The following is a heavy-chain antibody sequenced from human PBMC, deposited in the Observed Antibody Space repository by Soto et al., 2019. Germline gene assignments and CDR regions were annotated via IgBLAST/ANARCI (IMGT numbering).Heavy chain of an antibody. CDR1: GFSLTTGRMG. V-gene: IGHV2-26*03. CDR2: IFSNNER. Sequence: QVTLKESGPVVVRATETLTLTCSISGFSLTTGRMGVSWIRQPPGKALQWLAHIFSNNERSFSTALPNGMSIFADTSKGLVVFTMTNVGPVDTGTYFCARLVADSSYYYYGLDVWGQGASVTVS. CDR3: ARLVADSSYYYYGLDV. J-gene: IGHJ6*02. D-gene: IGHD2-21*02.